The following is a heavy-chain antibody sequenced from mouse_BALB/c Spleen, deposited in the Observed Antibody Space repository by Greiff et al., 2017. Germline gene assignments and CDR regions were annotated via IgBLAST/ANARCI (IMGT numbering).Heavy chain of an antibody. CDR3: ARHAGSSYDWYFDV. CDR1: GFTFSSYT. CDR2: ISNGGGST. V-gene: IGHV5-12-2*01. D-gene: IGHD1-1*01. Sequence: EVKLVESGGGLVQPGGSLKLSCAASGFTFSSYTMSWVRQTPEKRLEWVAYISNGGGSTYYPDTVKGRFTISRDNAKNTLYLQMSSLKSEDTAMYYCARHAGSSYDWYFDVWGAGTTVTVSS. J-gene: IGHJ1*01.